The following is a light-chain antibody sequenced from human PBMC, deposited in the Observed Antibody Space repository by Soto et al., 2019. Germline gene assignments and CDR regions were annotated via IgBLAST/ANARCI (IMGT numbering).Light chain of an antibody. CDR3: QQSYTTHRT. J-gene: IGKJ1*01. V-gene: IGKV1-39*01. CDR2: AAS. Sequence: DIQMTQSPSSLSASVGDRVTITCRTSQTINNYLNWYEQKPGKAPRLLIYAASTLQSGVPSRFTGSGSGTDFTLTISSLQPEDFATYYCQQSYTTHRTFGQGTNVEIK. CDR1: QTINNY.